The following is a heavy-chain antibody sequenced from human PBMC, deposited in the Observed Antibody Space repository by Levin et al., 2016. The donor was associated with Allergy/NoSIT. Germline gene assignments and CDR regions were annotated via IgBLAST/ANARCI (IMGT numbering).Heavy chain of an antibody. CDR2: IYYSGST. J-gene: IGHJ4*02. CDR3: ARSMVRGVITPDYFDY. D-gene: IGHD3-10*01. Sequence: WIRQPPGKGLEWIGSIYYSGSTYYNPSLKSRVTISVDTSKNQFSLKLSSVTAADTAVYYCARSMVRGVITPDYFDYWGQGTLVTVSS. V-gene: IGHV4-39*01.